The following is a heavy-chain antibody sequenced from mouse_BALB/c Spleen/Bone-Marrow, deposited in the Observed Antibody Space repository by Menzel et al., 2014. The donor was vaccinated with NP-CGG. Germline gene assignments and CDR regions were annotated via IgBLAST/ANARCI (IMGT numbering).Heavy chain of an antibody. CDR1: GFSLTNYG. D-gene: IGHD1-2*01. J-gene: IGHJ3*01. CDR2: TWSGGST. V-gene: IGHV2-2*02. CDR3: ARRGGTTAPFAY. Sequence: QVQLKESGPGLVQPSQSLSITCTVSGFSLTNYGVHWVRQSPGKGLEWLGVTWSGGSTDYNAAFISRLIISKDNSKSQVFFKMNSLQANDTAIYYCARRGGTTAPFAYWGQGTLVTVSA.